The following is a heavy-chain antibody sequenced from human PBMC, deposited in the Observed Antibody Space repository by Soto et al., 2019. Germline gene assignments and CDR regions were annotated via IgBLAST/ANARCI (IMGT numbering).Heavy chain of an antibody. J-gene: IGHJ6*02. V-gene: IGHV1-8*01. Sequence: QVQLVQSGAEVRKPGASVKVSCKASGYTFTTYDINWVRQATGQGLEWMGWMNPNSGNTVYAPKFQGRVTMTRNTSLTTAYMELTSLTSDDTAVYYCARYHYYYCMDVWGQGTTVTVSS. CDR1: GYTFTTYD. CDR3: ARYHYYYCMDV. CDR2: MNPNSGNT. D-gene: IGHD3-22*01.